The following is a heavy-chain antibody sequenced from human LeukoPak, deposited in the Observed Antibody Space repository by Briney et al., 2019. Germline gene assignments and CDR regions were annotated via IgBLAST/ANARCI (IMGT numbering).Heavy chain of an antibody. CDR3: AKDGSSSRPPGY. V-gene: IGHV3-7*01. CDR2: IKPDGREE. D-gene: IGHD6-13*01. J-gene: IGHJ4*02. CDR1: GFTFSNYW. Sequence: PGGSLRLSCAASGFTFSNYWMTWVRQAPGKGLEWVPNIKPDGREEYYVDSVKGRFTISRDSAKNSLYLQMTSLRAEDTAVYYCAKDGSSSRPPGYWGQGTLVTVSS.